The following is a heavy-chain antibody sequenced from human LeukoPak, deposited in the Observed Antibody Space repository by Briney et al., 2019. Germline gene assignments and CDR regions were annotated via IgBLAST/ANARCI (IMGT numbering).Heavy chain of an antibody. CDR1: GFTFSSYG. CDR2: ISYDGSNK. V-gene: IGHV3-30*03. J-gene: IGHJ4*02. CDR3: ARGGRYDSSGYLHYFDY. D-gene: IGHD3-22*01. Sequence: GRSLRLPCAASGFTFSSYGMHWVRQAPGKGLEWVAVISYDGSNKYYADSVKGRFTISRDNSKNTLYLQMNSLRAEDTAVYYCARGGRYDSSGYLHYFDYWGQGTLVTVSS.